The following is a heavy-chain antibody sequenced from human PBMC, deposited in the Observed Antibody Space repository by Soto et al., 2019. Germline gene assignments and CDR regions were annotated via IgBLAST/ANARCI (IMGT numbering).Heavy chain of an antibody. D-gene: IGHD1-1*01. CDR1: GFTFFTYA. V-gene: IGHV3-23*01. CDR3: AQDTPVETFIFDY. Sequence: GGSLRLSCAASGFTFFTYAMSWVRQAPGKGLEWVSSITDSGDSTYYADSVKGRFTISRDNSKNTLYLQMKSLRAEDTAVYYCAQDTPVETFIFDYWGQGSLVTVSS. CDR2: ITDSGDST. J-gene: IGHJ4*02.